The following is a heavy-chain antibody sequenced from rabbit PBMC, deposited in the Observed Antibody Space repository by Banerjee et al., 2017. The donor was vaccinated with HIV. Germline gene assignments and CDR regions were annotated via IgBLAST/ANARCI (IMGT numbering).Heavy chain of an antibody. J-gene: IGHJ4*01. CDR2: IYTGSSDTT. D-gene: IGHD6-1*01. Sequence: QQQLEESGGGLVKPGGTLTLTCKASGIDFSSYYYMCWVRQAPRTGLEWIGCIYTGSSDTTYYATWAKGRFTISKTSSTTVTLQMTRLTAADTATYFCARGHGDYGYAALWGPGTLVTVS. V-gene: IGHV1S45*01. CDR3: ARGHGDYGYAAL. CDR1: GIDFSSYYY.